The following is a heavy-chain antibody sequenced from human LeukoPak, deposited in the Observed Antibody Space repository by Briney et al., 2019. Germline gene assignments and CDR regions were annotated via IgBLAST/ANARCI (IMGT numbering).Heavy chain of an antibody. D-gene: IGHD3-22*01. V-gene: IGHV3-74*01. Sequence: PGGSLRLSCAASGFTFSTYWMHWVRQAPGKGLVWVSRINSDGSSTNYADSVKGRCTISRDNAKNTLYLQMNSLRAEDTAVYYCVRDMGYYDKVWGQGTLVTVSS. CDR3: VRDMGYYDKV. CDR2: INSDGSST. CDR1: GFTFSTYW. J-gene: IGHJ4*02.